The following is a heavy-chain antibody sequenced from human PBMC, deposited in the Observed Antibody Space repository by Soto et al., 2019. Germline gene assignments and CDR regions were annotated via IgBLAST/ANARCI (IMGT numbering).Heavy chain of an antibody. V-gene: IGHV3-30*18. D-gene: IGHD3-22*01. Sequence: QVQLVESGGGVVQPGRSLRLSCAASGFTFSSYGMHWVRQAPGKGLEWAAVISYDGSNKYYADSVKGRFTISRDNSKNTLYLQMNSLRAEDTAVYYCAKDPTYYYDSSGRATKGFDYWGQGTLVTVSS. CDR2: ISYDGSNK. J-gene: IGHJ4*02. CDR3: AKDPTYYYDSSGRATKGFDY. CDR1: GFTFSSYG.